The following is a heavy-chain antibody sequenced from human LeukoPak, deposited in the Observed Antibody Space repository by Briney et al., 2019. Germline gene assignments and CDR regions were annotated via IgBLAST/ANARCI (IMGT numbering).Heavy chain of an antibody. J-gene: IGHJ4*02. CDR3: AKDSIRAWELEY. D-gene: IGHD1-26*01. Sequence: GGSLRLSCAASGFTFSTYGMHWVRQAPGKGLEWVALISNEESNKDYADSVKGRFTISRDNSENMLYLQMSSLRTEDTAVCYCAKDSIRAWELEYWGQGTLVTVSS. V-gene: IGHV3-30*18. CDR1: GFTFSTYG. CDR2: ISNEESNK.